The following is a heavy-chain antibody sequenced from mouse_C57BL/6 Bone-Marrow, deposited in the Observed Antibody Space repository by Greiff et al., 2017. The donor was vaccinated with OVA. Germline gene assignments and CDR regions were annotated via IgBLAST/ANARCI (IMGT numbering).Heavy chain of an antibody. Sequence: VQLQQPGTELVKPGASVKLSCKASGYTFTSYWMHWVKQRPGQGLEWIGNINPSNGGTNYNEKFKSKATLTVDKSSSTAYMQLSSLTSEDSAVYYCARYPYCGGSYYWYFDVWGTGTTVTVSS. V-gene: IGHV1-53*01. CDR3: ARYPYCGGSYYWYFDV. D-gene: IGHD1-1*01. CDR1: GYTFTSYW. J-gene: IGHJ1*03. CDR2: INPSNGGT.